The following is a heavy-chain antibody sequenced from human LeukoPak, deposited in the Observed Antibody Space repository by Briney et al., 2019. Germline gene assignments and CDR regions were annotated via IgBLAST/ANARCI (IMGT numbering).Heavy chain of an antibody. J-gene: IGHJ2*01. CDR2: MRWNSGSM. V-gene: IGHV3-9*01. CDR3: AKGNWYFDL. CDR1: GSTLEFYA. Sequence: SLRLSCAASGSTLEFYAMHWVRQAPGKGLEWVSGMRWNSGSMGYADSVRGRFTISRDNAKNSLYLQMNSLRAEDTALYYCAKGNWYFDLWGRGTLVTVSS.